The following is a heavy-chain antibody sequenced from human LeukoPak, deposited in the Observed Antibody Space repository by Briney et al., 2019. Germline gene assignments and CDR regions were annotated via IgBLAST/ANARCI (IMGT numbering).Heavy chain of an antibody. V-gene: IGHV3-30*04. Sequence: GGSLRLSCAASGFTFSTYAMHWVRQAPGKGLEWVAFISYDGSNKYYADSVKGRFTISRDNSKNTLYLQMNSLRAEDTAVYYCARDLMDYGDYLKGYYYYYGMDVWGQGTTVTVSS. CDR1: GFTFSTYA. J-gene: IGHJ6*02. D-gene: IGHD4-17*01. CDR2: ISYDGSNK. CDR3: ARDLMDYGDYLKGYYYYYGMDV.